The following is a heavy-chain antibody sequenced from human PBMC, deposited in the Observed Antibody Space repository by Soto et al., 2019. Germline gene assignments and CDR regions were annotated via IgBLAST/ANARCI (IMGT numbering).Heavy chain of an antibody. V-gene: IGHV3-30*18. D-gene: IGHD6-13*01. J-gene: IGHJ4*02. CDR1: GFIFSSYG. Sequence: PGGSLRLTCAASGFIFSSYGMHRVRQAPGKGLEWVAVISYDGSNKYYADSVKGRFTISRDNSKNTLYLQMNSLRAEDTAVYYCAKPGYSSSWHRGDVDYWGQGTLVTVSS. CDR2: ISYDGSNK. CDR3: AKPGYSSSWHRGDVDY.